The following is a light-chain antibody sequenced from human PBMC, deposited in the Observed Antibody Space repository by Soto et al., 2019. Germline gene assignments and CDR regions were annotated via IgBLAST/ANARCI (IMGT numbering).Light chain of an antibody. CDR1: QSFSSY. CDR3: QQRSNWPPVIT. V-gene: IGKV3-11*01. CDR2: DAS. Sequence: EIVLTQSPATLSLSPGERVTVSCRASQSFSSYLAWYQQKPGQAPRLLIYDASKRATGIPARFSGRGSGTEFTLTISSLEREHFAVYYCQQRSNWPPVITFGQGTRLEIK. J-gene: IGKJ5*01.